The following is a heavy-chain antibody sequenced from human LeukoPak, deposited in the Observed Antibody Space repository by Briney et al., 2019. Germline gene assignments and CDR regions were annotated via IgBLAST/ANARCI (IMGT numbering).Heavy chain of an antibody. CDR2: IYYSGST. CDR1: GGPISSDY. V-gene: IGHV4-59*01. J-gene: IGHJ4*02. CDR3: ARDDVGDYRIDY. D-gene: IGHD4-17*01. Sequence: SETLSLICTVSGGPISSDYWSWIRQPPGNGLEWIGYIYYSGSTNYNPSLKSRVTISVDTCKNQFSLKLSSVTAADTAVYYCARDDVGDYRIDYWGQGTLVTVSS.